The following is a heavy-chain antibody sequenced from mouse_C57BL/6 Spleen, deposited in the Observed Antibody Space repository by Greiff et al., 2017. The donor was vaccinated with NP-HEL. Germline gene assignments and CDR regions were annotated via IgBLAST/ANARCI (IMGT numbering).Heavy chain of an antibody. CDR2: ISNGGGST. D-gene: IGHD2-4*01. V-gene: IGHV5-12*01. J-gene: IGHJ2*01. Sequence: EVQRVESGGGLVQPGGSLKLSCAASGFTFSDYYMYWVRQTPEKRLEWVAYISNGGGSTYYPDTVKGRFTISRDNAKNTLYLQMSRLKSEDTAMYYCARQEGYDFYYFDYWGQGTTLTVSS. CDR3: ARQEGYDFYYFDY. CDR1: GFTFSDYY.